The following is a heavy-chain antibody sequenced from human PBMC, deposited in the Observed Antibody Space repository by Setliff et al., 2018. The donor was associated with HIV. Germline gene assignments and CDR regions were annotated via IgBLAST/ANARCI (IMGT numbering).Heavy chain of an antibody. CDR3: ARGYSSSWYDS. V-gene: IGHV4-59*08. Sequence: SETLSLTCTVSRGSINNDYWSWIRQSPGKGLEWIGYVQNRGTTNYTSSLKSRVTISVDTSRNQFSLRLSSVTAADTAVYYCARGYSSSWYDSWGQGTLVTVSS. CDR1: RGSINNDY. CDR2: VQNRGTT. J-gene: IGHJ5*01. D-gene: IGHD6-13*01.